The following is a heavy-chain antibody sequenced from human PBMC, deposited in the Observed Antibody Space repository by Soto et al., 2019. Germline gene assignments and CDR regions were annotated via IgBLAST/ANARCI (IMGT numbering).Heavy chain of an antibody. D-gene: IGHD2-15*01. CDR2: IYYSGST. Sequence: PSETLSLTCTVSGGSISSGGYYWSWIRQHPGKGLEWIGYIYYSGSTYYNPSLKSRVTISVDTSKNQFSLKLSSVTAADTAVYYCASDHRWSDHYYGMDVWGQGTTVTVSS. CDR1: GGSISSGGYY. V-gene: IGHV4-31*03. J-gene: IGHJ6*02. CDR3: ASDHRWSDHYYGMDV.